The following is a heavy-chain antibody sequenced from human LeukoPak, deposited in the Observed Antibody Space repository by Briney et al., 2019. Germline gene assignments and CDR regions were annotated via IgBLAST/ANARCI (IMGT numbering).Heavy chain of an antibody. D-gene: IGHD6-13*01. CDR2: IHYSGST. CDR1: GGSISSYY. Sequence: SETLSLTCTVSGGSISSYYWSWIRQPPGKGLEWIGYIHYSGSTNYNPSLKSRVTMSVDSSKNQFSLKLSSVTAADTAVYYCARAHQGIRSSSWWFDYWGQGTLATVSS. J-gene: IGHJ4*02. V-gene: IGHV4-59*01. CDR3: ARAHQGIRSSSWWFDY.